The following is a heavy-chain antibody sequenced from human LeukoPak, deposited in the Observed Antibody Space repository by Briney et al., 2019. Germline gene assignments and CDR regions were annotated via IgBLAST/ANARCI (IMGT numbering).Heavy chain of an antibody. Sequence: PSETLSLTWTVAGGSISSNYWRWIRHPPGKGRECMGYIYYGGSNNYNPSLKSRVTISVDTSTNQFSLKLHSVTAADTAVYYCARGPQSYYDSRIGHIDYFDYWGQGTLVTVSS. J-gene: IGHJ4*02. CDR1: GGSISSNY. CDR2: IYYGGSN. V-gene: IGHV4-59*01. CDR3: ARGPQSYYDSRIGHIDYFDY. D-gene: IGHD3-22*01.